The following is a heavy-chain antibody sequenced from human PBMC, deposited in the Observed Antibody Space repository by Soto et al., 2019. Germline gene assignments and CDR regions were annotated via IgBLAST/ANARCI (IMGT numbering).Heavy chain of an antibody. Sequence: QVQLVQSGAEVKKPGASVKVSCKASGYTFTSYGISWVRQAPGQGLEWMGWISAYNGNTNYAQKLQGRVTMTTDTSTSTAYMELRSLRSDDTAVYYCARDQMITFGGVIVIAPDYWGQGTLVTVSS. CDR1: GYTFTSYG. CDR3: ARDQMITFGGVIVIAPDY. V-gene: IGHV1-18*01. J-gene: IGHJ4*02. CDR2: ISAYNGNT. D-gene: IGHD3-16*02.